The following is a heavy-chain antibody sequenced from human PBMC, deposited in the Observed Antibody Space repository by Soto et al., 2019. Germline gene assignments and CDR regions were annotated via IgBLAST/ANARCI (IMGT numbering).Heavy chain of an antibody. Sequence: QVQLQESGPGLVKPSGTLSLTCAVSGGSISSSNWWSWVRQPPGKGLEWIGEICHSGCTDHNPSLKCRVTISVDKSKNQFSLKLSSVTAADTAGYYCAREQDCSGGSCRMPFQHWGQGTLVTVSS. CDR1: GGSISSSNW. J-gene: IGHJ1*01. V-gene: IGHV4-4*02. CDR2: ICHSGCT. D-gene: IGHD2-15*01. CDR3: AREQDCSGGSCRMPFQH.